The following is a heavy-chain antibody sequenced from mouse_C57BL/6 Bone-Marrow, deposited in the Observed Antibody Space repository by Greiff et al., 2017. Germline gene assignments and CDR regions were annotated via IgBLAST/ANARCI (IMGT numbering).Heavy chain of an antibody. D-gene: IGHD1-1*01. J-gene: IGHJ2*01. Sequence: QVQLQQPGAELVMPGASVKLSCKASGYTFTSYWMHWVKQRPGQGLEWIGEIDPSDSYTNYNQKFKGKSTLTVDKSSSPAYMQLSSLTSEDSAVYYCARYGYGSPFDYWGQGTTLTVSS. CDR2: IDPSDSYT. V-gene: IGHV1-69*01. CDR1: GYTFTSYW. CDR3: ARYGYGSPFDY.